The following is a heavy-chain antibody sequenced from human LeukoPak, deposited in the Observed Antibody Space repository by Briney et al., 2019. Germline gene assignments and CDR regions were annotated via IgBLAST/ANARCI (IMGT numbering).Heavy chain of an antibody. CDR2: IYHSGSP. Sequence: SETLSLTYAVSGGSIGSKNWWDWVRQPPGKGLEWIGEIYHSGSPNYNPSLKSRVTISVDKSRNHFSLNLSSVTAADTAVYYCARGQSIAARLYYYYYYGMDVWGQGTTITVSS. J-gene: IGHJ6*02. V-gene: IGHV4-4*02. CDR1: GGSIGSKNW. CDR3: ARGQSIAARLYYYYYYGMDV. D-gene: IGHD6-6*01.